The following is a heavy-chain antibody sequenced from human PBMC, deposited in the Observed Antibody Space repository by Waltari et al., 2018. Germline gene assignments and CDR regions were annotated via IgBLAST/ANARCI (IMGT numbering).Heavy chain of an antibody. Sequence: QVQLVQSGAEVKKPGSSVKVSCKASGGTFSSYAISWVRQAPGQGLEWMGGIIPIFGTANYAQKFQGRVTITADKSTSTAYMELSSLRSEDTAVYYCASHGGNSFNYYYYYMDVWGKGTTVTVSS. CDR2: IIPIFGTA. CDR1: GGTFSSYA. CDR3: ASHGGNSFNYYYYYMDV. J-gene: IGHJ6*03. D-gene: IGHD2-21*02. V-gene: IGHV1-69*14.